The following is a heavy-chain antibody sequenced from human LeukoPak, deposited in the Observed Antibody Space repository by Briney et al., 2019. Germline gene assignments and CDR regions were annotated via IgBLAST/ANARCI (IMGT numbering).Heavy chain of an antibody. J-gene: IGHJ3*01. V-gene: IGHV4-38-2*02. CDR2: IYHSGST. CDR1: GYSISSGYY. CDR3: ASSPSGLKYSSSWYLL. D-gene: IGHD6-13*01. Sequence: SETLSLTCTVSGYSISSGYYWGWIRQPPGKGLEWIGSIYHSGSTYYNPSLKSRVTISVDTSKNQFSLKLSSVTAADTAVYYCASSPSGLKYSSSWYLLWGQGTMVTVSS.